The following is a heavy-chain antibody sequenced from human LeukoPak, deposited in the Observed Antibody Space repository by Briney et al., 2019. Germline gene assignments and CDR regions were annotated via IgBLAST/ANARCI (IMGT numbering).Heavy chain of an antibody. CDR1: DFSFITYA. Sequence: GGSLRLSCAASDFSFITYAMSWVGQAPGKGLEWVSTISGGGDATYYADSVKGRFTISRDNSKNTLYLQMNSLRAEDTAVYYCARGADSGYSSDNWGQGTLVSVSS. D-gene: IGHD3-9*01. J-gene: IGHJ4*02. V-gene: IGHV3-23*01. CDR3: ARGADSGYSSDN. CDR2: ISGGGDAT.